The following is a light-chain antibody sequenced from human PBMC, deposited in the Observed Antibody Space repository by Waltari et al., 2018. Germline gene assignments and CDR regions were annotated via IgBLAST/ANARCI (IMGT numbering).Light chain of an antibody. V-gene: IGLV2-14*01. J-gene: IGLJ1*01. CDR1: TNDVGAYYY. Sequence: QSALTQPASVSGSPGQSITISCTGTTNDVGAYYYVSWYQQHPGKAPKLIIYEVTYRPFGVSTRFSGSKSGTTASLTISGVQAEDEADYYCNSYTSTSTYVFGTGTKVTVL. CDR2: EVT. CDR3: NSYTSTSTYV.